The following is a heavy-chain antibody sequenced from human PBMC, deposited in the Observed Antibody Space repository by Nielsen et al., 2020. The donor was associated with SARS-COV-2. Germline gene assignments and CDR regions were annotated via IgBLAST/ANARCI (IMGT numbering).Heavy chain of an antibody. J-gene: IGHJ4*02. Sequence: GESLKISCAASGFTFNTYTMNWVRRAPGKGLEWVSSIISTSTYIYYADSVKGRFTISRDNAKNSLYLEMNSLRADDTAVYYCVRGFNHFDYWGQGTLVTVSS. CDR2: IISTSTYI. V-gene: IGHV3-21*01. CDR3: VRGFNHFDY. CDR1: GFTFNTYT.